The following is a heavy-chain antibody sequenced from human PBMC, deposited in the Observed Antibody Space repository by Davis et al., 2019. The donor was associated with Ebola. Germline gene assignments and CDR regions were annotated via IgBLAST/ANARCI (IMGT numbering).Heavy chain of an antibody. CDR2: IYTSGST. Sequence: PSETLSLTCTVSGGSISSYYWSWIRQPAGKGLEWIGRIYTSGSTNYNPSLNSRVTMSVDTSKNQFSLKLSSVTAADTAVYYCARDKRNGEVDAFDIWGQGTMVTVSS. J-gene: IGHJ3*02. CDR1: GGSISSYY. V-gene: IGHV4-4*07. CDR3: ARDKRNGEVDAFDI. D-gene: IGHD3-10*01.